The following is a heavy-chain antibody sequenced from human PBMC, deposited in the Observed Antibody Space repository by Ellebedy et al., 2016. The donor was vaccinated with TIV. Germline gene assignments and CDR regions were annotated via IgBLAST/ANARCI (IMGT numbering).Heavy chain of an antibody. V-gene: IGHV4-61*02. CDR3: AREIGEFDP. CDR1: GGSISSSSYY. J-gene: IGHJ5*02. Sequence: SETLSLXXTVSGGSISSSSYYWGWIRQPAGKGLEWIGRFYTGGSTNYNPSLKGRVTMSVDTSKNQFSLKLSSVTAADTAVYYCAREIGEFDPWGQGTLVTVSS. D-gene: IGHD3-10*01. CDR2: FYTGGST.